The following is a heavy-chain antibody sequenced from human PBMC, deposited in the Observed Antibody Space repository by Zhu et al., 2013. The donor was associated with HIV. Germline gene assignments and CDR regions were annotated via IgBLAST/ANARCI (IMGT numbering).Heavy chain of an antibody. Sequence: QVQLQESGPGLVKPSETLSLTCAVSGYSISSGHYWGWIRRPPGKGLEWIASIHHSGSTYYNPSLKSRITISVDTSKNQFSLKLNSVTAADTAVYYCAREQLAQGIIMFFDYWGQGISVTVSS. D-gene: IGHD3-10*01. CDR1: GYSISSGHY. J-gene: IGHJ4*02. CDR2: IHHSGST. V-gene: IGHV4-38-2*02. CDR3: AREQLAQGIIMFFDY.